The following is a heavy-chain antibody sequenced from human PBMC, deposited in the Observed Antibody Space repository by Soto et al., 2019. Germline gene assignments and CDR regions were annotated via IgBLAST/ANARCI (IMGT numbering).Heavy chain of an antibody. D-gene: IGHD3-3*01. V-gene: IGHV3-7*03. J-gene: IGHJ4*02. CDR3: ASLEWESTGYADY. CDR1: GFTVSTNY. CDR2: IKRDGSDK. Sequence: GGSLRLSCEAFGFTVSTNYMSWVRQAPGKGLEWVANIKRDGSDKYYVDSVKGRFTISRDNAKNTLYLQMNSLRADDTAVYYCASLEWESTGYADYWGQGTLVTVSS.